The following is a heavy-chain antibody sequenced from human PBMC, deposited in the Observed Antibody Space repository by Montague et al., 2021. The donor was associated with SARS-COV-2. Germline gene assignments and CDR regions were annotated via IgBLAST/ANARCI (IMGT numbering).Heavy chain of an antibody. Sequence: SETLSLTCTVSDGSIRSYYWNWVRQTPGKGLEWIGYMHDSGTANYNPSLRSRVTLMVDASRNQFSLELSSVTAADTAMYYCTRLPRGSGTWGYFDYWAQGTLVTVSS. J-gene: IGHJ4*02. V-gene: IGHV4-59*08. CDR2: MHDSGTA. CDR3: TRLPRGSGTWGYFDY. CDR1: DGSIRSYY. D-gene: IGHD3-10*01.